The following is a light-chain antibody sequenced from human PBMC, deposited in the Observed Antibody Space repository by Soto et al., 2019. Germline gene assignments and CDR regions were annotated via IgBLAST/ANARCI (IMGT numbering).Light chain of an antibody. V-gene: IGLV2-14*01. Sequence: QSALTQPASVSGSPGQSITISCTGTSSDVGGYNFVSWYQQHPGRAPKLLIYEVSRRPSEVSNRFSGSKSGDTASLTISGLQAEDEADYYCYSYRGYYTRVFGTGTKVTVL. J-gene: IGLJ1*01. CDR2: EVS. CDR3: YSYRGYYTRV. CDR1: SSDVGGYNF.